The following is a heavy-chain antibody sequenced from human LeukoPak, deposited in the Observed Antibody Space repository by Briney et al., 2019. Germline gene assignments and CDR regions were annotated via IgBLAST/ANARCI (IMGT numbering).Heavy chain of an antibody. CDR1: GGSISSSSYY. CDR2: IYYSGST. CDR3: ARHPLPRWGFDY. J-gene: IGHJ4*02. D-gene: IGHD1-26*01. Sequence: SETLSLTCTVSGGSISSSSYYWGWIRQPPGKGLEWIGSIYYSGSTYYNPSLKSRVTISVDTSKNQFSLKLSSVTAADTAVYYCARHPLPRWGFDYWAREPWSPSPQ. V-gene: IGHV4-39*01.